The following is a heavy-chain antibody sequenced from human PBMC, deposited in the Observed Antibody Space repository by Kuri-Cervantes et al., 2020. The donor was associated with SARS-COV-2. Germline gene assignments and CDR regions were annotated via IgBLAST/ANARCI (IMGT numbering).Heavy chain of an antibody. D-gene: IGHD2-2*01. CDR3: AKDCSSTSCDDAFDI. V-gene: IGHV3-23*01. CDR1: GFTFSSYA. Sequence: GESLKISCAASGFTFSSYAMSWVRQAPGKGLEWVSAISGSGGSTYYADSVKGRFTIPRDNSKNTLYLQMNSLRAEDTAVYYCAKDCSSTSCDDAFDIWGQGTMVTVSS. CDR2: ISGSGGST. J-gene: IGHJ3*02.